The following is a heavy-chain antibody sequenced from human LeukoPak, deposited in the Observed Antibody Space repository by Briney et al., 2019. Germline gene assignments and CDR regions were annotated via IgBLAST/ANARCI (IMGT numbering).Heavy chain of an antibody. Sequence: ASVKVSCKASGYTFTGYYMHWVRQAPGQGLEWTGWINPNSGGTNYAQKFQGRVTMTRDTSISTAYMELSRLRSDDTAVYYCARSCLGGRFLEWLPTIDYWGQGTLVTVSS. V-gene: IGHV1-2*02. D-gene: IGHD3-3*01. J-gene: IGHJ4*02. CDR1: GYTFTGYY. CDR2: INPNSGGT. CDR3: ARSCLGGRFLEWLPTIDY.